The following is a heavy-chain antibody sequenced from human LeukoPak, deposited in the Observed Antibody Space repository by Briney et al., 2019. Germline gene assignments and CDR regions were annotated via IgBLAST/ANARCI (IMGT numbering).Heavy chain of an antibody. CDR1: GFTFSSYS. CDR2: ISSSSTI. CDR3: ARDLGIAAAGFDY. Sequence: GGSLRLSCAASGFTFSSYSMNWVRQAPGKGLEWVSYISSSSTIYYADSVKGRFTISRDNAKNSLYLQMNSLRAEDTAVYYCARDLGIAAAGFDYWGQGTLVTVSS. D-gene: IGHD6-13*01. J-gene: IGHJ4*02. V-gene: IGHV3-48*01.